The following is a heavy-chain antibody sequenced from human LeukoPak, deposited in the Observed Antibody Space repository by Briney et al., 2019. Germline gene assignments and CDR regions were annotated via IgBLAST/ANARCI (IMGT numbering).Heavy chain of an antibody. CDR1: GGSISSSSYY. J-gene: IGHJ4*02. D-gene: IGHD3-10*01. CDR3: ARDRDSMVRGVRDFDY. V-gene: IGHV4-39*07. CDR2: IYYSGST. Sequence: SETLSLTCSVSGGSISSSSYYWGWIRQPPGKGLEWIGSIYYSGSTYYNPSLKSRVTISVDTSKNQFSLKLSSVTAADTAVYYCARDRDSMVRGVRDFDYWGQGTLVTASS.